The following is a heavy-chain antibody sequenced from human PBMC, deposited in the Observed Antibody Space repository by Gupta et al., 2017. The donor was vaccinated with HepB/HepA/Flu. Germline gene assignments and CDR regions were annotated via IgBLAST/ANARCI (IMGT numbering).Heavy chain of an antibody. D-gene: IGHD3-10*01. CDR3: ARKLQPGYRGMDD. CDR1: GYTFTDYY. Sequence: QVQLVQSGAEVKKPGASMKVSCKASGYTFTDYYIHWLRQAPGQGLEWIGWINPNSGDTLTKKFKGRVTMTRDTSITTAYMELSRLTSDATAIEYWARKLQPGYRGMDDWGQGTRVTVSS. V-gene: IGHV1-2*02. CDR2: INPNSGD. J-gene: IGHJ4*02.